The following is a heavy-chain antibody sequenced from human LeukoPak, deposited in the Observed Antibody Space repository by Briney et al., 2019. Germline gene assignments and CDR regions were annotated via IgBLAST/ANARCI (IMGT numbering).Heavy chain of an antibody. Sequence: SQTLSLTCTVSGGSIGSGDYYWSWIRQPPGKGLEWIGYIYYSGSTYYNPSLKSRVTISVDTSKNQFSLKLSSVTAADTAVYYCARDAMDYGMDVWGQGTTVTVSS. D-gene: IGHD5-24*01. V-gene: IGHV4-30-4*01. CDR2: IYYSGST. J-gene: IGHJ6*02. CDR1: GGSIGSGDYY. CDR3: ARDAMDYGMDV.